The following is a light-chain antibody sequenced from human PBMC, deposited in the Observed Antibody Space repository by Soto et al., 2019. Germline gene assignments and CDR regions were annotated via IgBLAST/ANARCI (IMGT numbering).Light chain of an antibody. CDR2: SNN. J-gene: IGLJ3*02. Sequence: QSVLTQPPSASGTPGQRVTISCSGSSSNIGSHTVNWYQQLPGTAPKLLIFSNNQRPSGVPDRFSGSKSVTSASLAVSGLQSEDDADYYCEAWDDSLNGWVFGGGTKLTVL. CDR1: SSNIGSHT. CDR3: EAWDDSLNGWV. V-gene: IGLV1-44*01.